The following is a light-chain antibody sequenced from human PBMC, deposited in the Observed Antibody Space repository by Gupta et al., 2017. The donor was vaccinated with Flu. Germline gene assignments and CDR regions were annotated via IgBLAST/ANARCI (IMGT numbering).Light chain of an antibody. J-gene: IGLJ3*02. CDR2: LNSDGSH. CDR1: SGHSSYA. CDR3: QTWGTGKV. V-gene: IGLV4-69*01. Sequence: QLVLTQSPSASASLGASVKLTCTLSSGHSSYAIAWHQQQPEKGPRYLMKLNSDGSHSKGDGIPDRFSGSSSGAERYLTISSLQSEDEADYYCQTWGTGKVFGGGTKLTAL.